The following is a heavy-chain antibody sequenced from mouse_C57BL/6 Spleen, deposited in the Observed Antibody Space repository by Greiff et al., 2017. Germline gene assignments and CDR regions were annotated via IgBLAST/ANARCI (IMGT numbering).Heavy chain of an antibody. CDR3: ARSRWFSAWFAY. CDR1: GYTFTSYW. Sequence: QVQLQQPGAELVRPGSSVKLSCKASGYTFTSYWMHWVKQRPIQGLEWIGNIDPSDSETHYNQKFKDKATLTVDKSSSTAYMQLSSLTSEDSAVYCCARSRWFSAWFAYWGQGTLVTVSA. CDR2: IDPSDSET. D-gene: IGHD2-3*01. V-gene: IGHV1-52*01. J-gene: IGHJ3*01.